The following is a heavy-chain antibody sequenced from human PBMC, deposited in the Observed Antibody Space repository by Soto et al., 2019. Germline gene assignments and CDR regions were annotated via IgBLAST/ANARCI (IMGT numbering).Heavy chain of an antibody. D-gene: IGHD5-18*01. Sequence: GASVKVSCKASGGTFSSYAISWVRQAPGQGLEWMGGIIPIFGTANYAQKFQGRVTITADESTSTAYMELSSLRSEDTAVYYCARGNTAISYYYGMDVWGQGTTVTVSS. CDR1: GGTFSSYA. V-gene: IGHV1-69*13. CDR2: IIPIFGTA. CDR3: ARGNTAISYYYGMDV. J-gene: IGHJ6*02.